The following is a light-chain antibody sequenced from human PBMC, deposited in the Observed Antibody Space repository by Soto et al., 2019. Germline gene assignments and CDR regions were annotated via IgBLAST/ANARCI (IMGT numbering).Light chain of an antibody. CDR3: HQYHNFPRT. V-gene: IGKV3-15*01. J-gene: IGKJ1*01. Sequence: EIVMTQSPATLSVSPGERATLSCRASQSVSSNLAWYQQKPGQAPRLLIYGASTRATGIPARFSGSGSGTEFTLTISSLQSDDFATYYCHQYHNFPRTLGQGTKV. CDR1: QSVSSN. CDR2: GAS.